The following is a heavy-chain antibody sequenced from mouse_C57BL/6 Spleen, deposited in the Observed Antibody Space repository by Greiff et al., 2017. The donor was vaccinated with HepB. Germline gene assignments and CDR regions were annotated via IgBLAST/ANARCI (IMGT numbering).Heavy chain of an antibody. J-gene: IGHJ2*01. CDR2: IWAGGST. Sequence: VKLMESGPGLVAPSQSLSITCTVSGFSLTSYGVHWVRQPPGKGLEWLGVIWAGGSTNYNSALMSRLSISKDNSKSQVFVKMNSLQTDDTAMYYCGRLEEIWGQGTTLTGSS. CDR1: GFSLTSYG. V-gene: IGHV2-9*02. CDR3: GRLEEI.